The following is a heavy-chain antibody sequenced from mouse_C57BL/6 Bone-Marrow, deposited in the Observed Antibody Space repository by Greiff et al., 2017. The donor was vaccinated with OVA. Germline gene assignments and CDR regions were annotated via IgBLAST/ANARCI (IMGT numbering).Heavy chain of an antibody. CDR3: ARVALPYFDY. V-gene: IGHV5-4*01. CDR2: ISDGGSYT. D-gene: IGHD5-5*01. Sequence: EVQLVESGGGLVKPGGSLKLSCAASGFTFSSYAMSWVRQTPEKRLEWVATISDGGSYTYYPDNVKGRFTISRDNAKNNLYLQMSHLKSEDTAMYYCARVALPYFDYWGQGTTLTVSS. CDR1: GFTFSSYA. J-gene: IGHJ2*01.